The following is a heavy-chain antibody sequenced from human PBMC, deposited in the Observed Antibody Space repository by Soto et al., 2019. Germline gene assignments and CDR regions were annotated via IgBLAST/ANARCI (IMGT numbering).Heavy chain of an antibody. D-gene: IGHD3-22*01. V-gene: IGHV1-2*02. CDR1: GYTFTGYY. Sequence: ASVKVSSKASGYTFTGYYMRWVRQAPGQGLEWMGWINPNSGGTNYAQKFQGRVTITRDTSASTAYMELSSLRSEDTAVYYCAVTYYDSSGYYRFDYWGQGTLVTVSS. CDR3: AVTYYDSSGYYRFDY. J-gene: IGHJ4*02. CDR2: INPNSGGT.